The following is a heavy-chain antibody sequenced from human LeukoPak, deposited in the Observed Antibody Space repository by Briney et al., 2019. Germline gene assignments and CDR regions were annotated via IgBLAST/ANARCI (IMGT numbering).Heavy chain of an antibody. J-gene: IGHJ2*01. CDR3: ARGAYYDSSGPTAPFDL. Sequence: ASVKVSCKASGYTFTGYYMHWVRQAPGQGLEWVGWINPNSGGTNYAQKFQGRVTMTRDTSISTAYMELSRLRSDDTAVYYCARGAYYDSSGPTAPFDLWGRGTLVTVSS. CDR2: INPNSGGT. D-gene: IGHD3-22*01. V-gene: IGHV1-2*02. CDR1: GYTFTGYY.